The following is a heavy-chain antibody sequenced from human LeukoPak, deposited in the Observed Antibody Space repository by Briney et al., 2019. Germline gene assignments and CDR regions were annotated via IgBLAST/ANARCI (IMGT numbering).Heavy chain of an antibody. CDR1: GFVFSNYG. CDR3: AKIVGTYSSSWDFDY. J-gene: IGHJ4*02. Sequence: GGPLRLSCAASGFVFSNYGMHWVRQAPGKGLQWVAFIRYDGSNKYYAESVKGRVTISRDNSKNTLYLQMNSLRVEDTAVYYCAKIVGTYSSSWDFDYWGQGTLVTVSS. V-gene: IGHV3-30*02. D-gene: IGHD6-13*01. CDR2: IRYDGSNK.